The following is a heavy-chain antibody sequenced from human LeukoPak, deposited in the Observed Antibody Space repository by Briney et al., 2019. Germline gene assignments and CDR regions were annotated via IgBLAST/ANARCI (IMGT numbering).Heavy chain of an antibody. CDR2: INHSGST. D-gene: IGHD3-22*01. CDR3: ARGRPHYYDSSGYYGNIDY. V-gene: IGHV4-34*01. CDR1: GGSFSGYY. Sequence: PSETLSLTCAVYGGSFSGYYWSWIRQPPGKGLEWIGEINHSGSTNYNPSLKSRVTISVDTSKNQFSLKLSSVTAADTAVYYCARGRPHYYDSSGYYGNIDYWGQGTLVTVSS. J-gene: IGHJ4*02.